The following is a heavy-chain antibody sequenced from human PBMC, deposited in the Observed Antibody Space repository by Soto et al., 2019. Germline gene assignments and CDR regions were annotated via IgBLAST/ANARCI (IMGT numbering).Heavy chain of an antibody. D-gene: IGHD5-12*01. CDR1: GYTFFTYD. V-gene: IGHV1-18*01. Sequence: QVHLVQSGVEVKTPGASVKVSCQASGYTFFTYDISWVRPAPGQGLEWMGWISNYSGDTKYAQKFQGRVTMTTDTSTTTAYLELRSLRSDDTAVYYCARHHGPTTSENWFDPWGQGTLVTVSS. CDR2: ISNYSGDT. J-gene: IGHJ5*02. CDR3: ARHHGPTTSENWFDP.